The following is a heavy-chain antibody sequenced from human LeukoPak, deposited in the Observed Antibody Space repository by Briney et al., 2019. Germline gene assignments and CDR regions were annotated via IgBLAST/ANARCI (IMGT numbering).Heavy chain of an antibody. CDR3: ARHLLPAGRPDCAFDV. J-gene: IGHJ3*01. CDR2: VHHTGRA. D-gene: IGHD2-2*01. V-gene: IGHV4-39*01. CDR1: GDSISGSNYH. Sequence: PSETLSLTCTVSGDSISGSNYHWGWIRQPPGKGLEWLGTVHHTGRAFYNPSLRGRTTVSVDTSKNQFSLSLTSVTAADTAVYYCARHLLPAGRPDCAFDVWGQGTMVIVS.